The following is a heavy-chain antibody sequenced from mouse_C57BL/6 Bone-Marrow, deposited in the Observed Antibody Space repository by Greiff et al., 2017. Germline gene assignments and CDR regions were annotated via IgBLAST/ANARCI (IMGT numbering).Heavy chain of an antibody. V-gene: IGHV1-15*01. J-gene: IGHJ1*03. D-gene: IGHD2-3*01. CDR3: TRGPDDGYPYWYFDV. CDR2: IDPETGGT. CDR1: GYTFTDYE. Sequence: QVQLQQSGAELVRPGASVTLSCKASGYTFTDYEMHWVKQTPVHGLEWIGAIDPETGGTAYNQKFKGKAILTADKSSSTAYMELRSLTSEDSAVYYCTRGPDDGYPYWYFDVWGTGTTVTVSS.